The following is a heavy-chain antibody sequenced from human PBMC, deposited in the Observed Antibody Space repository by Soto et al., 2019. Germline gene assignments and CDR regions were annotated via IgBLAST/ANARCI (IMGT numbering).Heavy chain of an antibody. J-gene: IGHJ4*02. V-gene: IGHV3-23*01. Sequence: GGSVRLSCAASGFTFSSYAMSWVRQAPGKGLEWVSAISGSGGSTYYADSVKGRFTISRDNSKNTLYLQMNSLRAEDTAVYYCAKDLSYYGSGSYPFDYWGQGTLVTVSS. CDR1: GFTFSSYA. CDR2: ISGSGGST. CDR3: AKDLSYYGSGSYPFDY. D-gene: IGHD3-10*01.